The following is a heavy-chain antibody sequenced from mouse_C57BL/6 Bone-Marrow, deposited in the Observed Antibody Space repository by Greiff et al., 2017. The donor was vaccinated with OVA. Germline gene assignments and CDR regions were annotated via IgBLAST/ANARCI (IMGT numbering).Heavy chain of an antibody. Sequence: VQLQQSGAELVKPGASVKISCKASGYTFTDYYINWVKQRPGQGLEWIGKIGPGSGSTYYNEKFKGKATLTADKSSSTSYMQLSSLTSEDSAVYFCARWRSYYYGSSYVGFAYWGQGTLVTVSA. CDR2: IGPGSGST. CDR3: ARWRSYYYGSSYVGFAY. J-gene: IGHJ3*01. CDR1: GYTFTDYY. V-gene: IGHV1-77*01. D-gene: IGHD1-1*01.